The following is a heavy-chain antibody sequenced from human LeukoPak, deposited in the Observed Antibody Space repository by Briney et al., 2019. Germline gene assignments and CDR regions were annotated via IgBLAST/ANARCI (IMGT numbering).Heavy chain of an antibody. D-gene: IGHD2-2*01. J-gene: IGHJ6*02. V-gene: IGHV3-30*18. CDR1: GFTFSSYG. CDR3: AKDQDIVVVPAAKGYYYYGMDV. Sequence: GGSLRLSCAASGFTFSSYGMHWVRQAPGKGLEWVAVISYDGSNKYYADSVKGRFTIYRDNSKNTLYLQMNSLRAEDTAVYYCAKDQDIVVVPAAKGYYYYGMDVWGQGTTVTVSS. CDR2: ISYDGSNK.